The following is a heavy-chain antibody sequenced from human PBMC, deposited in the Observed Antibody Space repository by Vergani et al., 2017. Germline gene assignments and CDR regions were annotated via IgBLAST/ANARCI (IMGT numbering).Heavy chain of an antibody. CDR2: IRSKAYGGTT. D-gene: IGHD3-9*01. CDR1: GFTFGDYA. CDR3: TRDYFPFDAFDI. Sequence: EVQLVESGGGLVQPGRSLRLSCTASGFTFGDYAMSWVRQAPGKGLEWVGFIRSKAYGGTTEYAASVKGRFTISSDDSKSIAYLQMNSLKTEDTAVYYCTRDYFPFDAFDIWGQGTMVTVSS. J-gene: IGHJ3*02. V-gene: IGHV3-49*04.